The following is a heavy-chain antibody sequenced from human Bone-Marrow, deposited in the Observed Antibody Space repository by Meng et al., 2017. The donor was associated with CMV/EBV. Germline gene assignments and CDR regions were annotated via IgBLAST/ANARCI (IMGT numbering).Heavy chain of an antibody. CDR2: INSLSSPI. D-gene: IGHD2-2*01. J-gene: IGHJ3*02. CDR3: ARDCSSTSCCI. V-gene: IGHV3-48*04. Sequence: GESLKISCAASGFTFSYYSMNWVRQAPGKGLQWVSYINSLSSPIYYTDSVKGRFTISRDNAKNSLYLQMNSLRAEDTAVYYCARDCSSTSCCIWGEGTMVTVSS. CDR1: GFTFSYYS.